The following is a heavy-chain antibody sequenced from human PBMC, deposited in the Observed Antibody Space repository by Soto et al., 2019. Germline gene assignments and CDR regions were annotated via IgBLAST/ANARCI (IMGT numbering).Heavy chain of an antibody. Sequence: PWETLSLTCSVSGGSISGFYWIWIRQSPGEGLEWIAYIHSTGRTNYNPSLKSRVTVSLDMSKNQFSLQLSSVTAADTALYFCARVSNEYSGNGAFDYWGLGTPVTVSS. CDR2: IHSTGRT. D-gene: IGHD1-26*01. J-gene: IGHJ4*02. V-gene: IGHV4-59*01. CDR1: GGSISGFY. CDR3: ARVSNEYSGNGAFDY.